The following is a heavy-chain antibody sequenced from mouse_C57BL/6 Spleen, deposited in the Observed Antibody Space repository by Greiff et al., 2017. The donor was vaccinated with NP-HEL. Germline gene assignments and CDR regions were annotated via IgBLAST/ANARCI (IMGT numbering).Heavy chain of an antibody. V-gene: IGHV1-69*01. D-gene: IGHD1-1*01. Sequence: QVQLKESGAELVMPGASVKLSCKASGYTFTSYWMHWVKQRPGQGLEWIGEIDPSDSYTNYNQKFKGKSTLTVDKSSSTAYMQLSSLTSEDSAVYYCARTGFYYYGSRYFDVWGTGTTVTVSS. CDR3: ARTGFYYYGSRYFDV. CDR1: GYTFTSYW. CDR2: IDPSDSYT. J-gene: IGHJ1*03.